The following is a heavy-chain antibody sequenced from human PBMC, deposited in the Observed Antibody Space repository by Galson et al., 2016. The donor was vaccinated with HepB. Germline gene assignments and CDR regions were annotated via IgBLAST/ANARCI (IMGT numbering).Heavy chain of an antibody. CDR3: ARGNGGYDHYFDY. V-gene: IGHV3-33*01. CDR1: GFTFSRFG. D-gene: IGHD5-12*01. J-gene: IGHJ4*02. Sequence: SLRLSCAASGFTFSRFGMHWVRQAPGKGLEWVAVIWSDGSNKYYEDSVKGRFTISRDNSKNTLYLQMNSLRAEDTAVYYCARGNGGYDHYFDYWGQGTLVTVSS. CDR2: IWSDGSNK.